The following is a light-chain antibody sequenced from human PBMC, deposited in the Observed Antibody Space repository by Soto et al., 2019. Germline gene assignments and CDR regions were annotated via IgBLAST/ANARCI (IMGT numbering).Light chain of an antibody. V-gene: IGLV2-14*01. Sequence: QSVLTQPASVSGSPGQSITISCTGTSSDVGSYNYVSWYQQHPGKAPKLMIYEVSNRPSGVSDRFSGSKSGNTASLTISGLQGEDEADYYCSSYTSTATRVFGGGTKLTVL. J-gene: IGLJ3*02. CDR2: EVS. CDR1: SSDVGSYNY. CDR3: SSYTSTATRV.